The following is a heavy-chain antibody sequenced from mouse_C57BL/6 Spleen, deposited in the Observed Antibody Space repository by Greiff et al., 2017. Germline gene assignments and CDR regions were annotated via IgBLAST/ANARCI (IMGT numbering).Heavy chain of an antibody. J-gene: IGHJ1*03. Sequence: DVKLVESGGGLVKPGGSLKLSCAASGFTFSSYAMSWVRQTPEKRLEWVATISDGGSYTYYPDNVKGRFTISRDNANNHLYLQMSHLKSEDTAMYYCARDSVDWYFDVWGTGTTVTVSS. CDR3: ARDSVDWYFDV. D-gene: IGHD1-3*01. V-gene: IGHV5-4*01. CDR1: GFTFSSYA. CDR2: ISDGGSYT.